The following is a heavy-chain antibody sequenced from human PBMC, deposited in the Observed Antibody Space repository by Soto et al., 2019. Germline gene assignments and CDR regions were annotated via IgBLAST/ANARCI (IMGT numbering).Heavy chain of an antibody. CDR3: AKATRGGAATLIRDY. Sequence: EVQLLESGGGLVQPGGSLRLSCAAAGFTFSIYAMSWVRQAPGKGLEWVSAISGSGGSTYYADSVKGRFTISRDNSKNTLYRQMTSLRADDTAVYYCAKATRGGAATLIRDYWGQGTLVTVSS. CDR2: ISGSGGST. CDR1: GFTFSIYA. D-gene: IGHD6-13*01. V-gene: IGHV3-23*01. J-gene: IGHJ4*02.